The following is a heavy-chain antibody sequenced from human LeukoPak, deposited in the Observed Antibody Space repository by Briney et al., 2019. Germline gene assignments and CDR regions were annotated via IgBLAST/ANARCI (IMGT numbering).Heavy chain of an antibody. CDR2: IYYSGST. CDR3: ARQVYSGTHYFDY. D-gene: IGHD1-26*01. J-gene: IGHJ4*02. V-gene: IGHV4-39*01. Sequence: PSETLSLTCTVSGGSISSRSCCCGWIRQPPGKGLEWIGTIYYSGSTYYNPSLKSRVTISVDTSKNQFSLRLSSVTAADTAVYYCARQVYSGTHYFDYWGQGTLVTVSS. CDR1: GGSISSRSCC.